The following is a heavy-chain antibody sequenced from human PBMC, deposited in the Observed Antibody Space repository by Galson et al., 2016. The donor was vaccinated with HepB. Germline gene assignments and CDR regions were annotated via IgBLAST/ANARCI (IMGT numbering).Heavy chain of an antibody. J-gene: IGHJ4*02. CDR3: GKHGGFDY. CDR1: GFSFSTSG. D-gene: IGHD3-16*01. Sequence: SLRLSCAASGFSFSTSGVSWVRQTPGRGLEWVSGITGSGGTTHYADSVKGRFTISRDNSNNTLYLYMNSLRAGDTAVYYCGKHGGFDYWGQGALVTVSS. V-gene: IGHV3-23*01. CDR2: ITGSGGTT.